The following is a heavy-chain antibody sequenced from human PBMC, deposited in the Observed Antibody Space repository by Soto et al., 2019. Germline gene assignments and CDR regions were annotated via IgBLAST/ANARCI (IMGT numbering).Heavy chain of an antibody. V-gene: IGHV5-51*01. CDR2: IYPGDSDT. J-gene: IGHJ5*02. CDR3: ARCRDGYYICPWFEP. D-gene: IGHD1-26*01. Sequence: PGESLKISCKGSGYSLTSYWIGWVRQMPGKVLEWLGIIYPGDSDTRYSPSFQGQVTISADKSIITAYLQWSSLKASDTAIYYCARCRDGYYICPWFEPWRQGTLETVSS. CDR1: GYSLTSYW.